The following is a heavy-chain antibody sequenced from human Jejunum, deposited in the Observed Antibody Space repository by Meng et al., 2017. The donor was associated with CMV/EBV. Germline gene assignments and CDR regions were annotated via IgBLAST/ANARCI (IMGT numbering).Heavy chain of an antibody. V-gene: IGHV4-39*07. CDR1: GRSISSSYY. J-gene: IGHJ4*02. CDR3: ARADKVRFDY. Sequence: QLQPGKSVPGLGTPSETLSLTCTYSGRSISSSYYWSWIPQSPVKGLEWIGSIYYSGNTDYNPSLKSRVAISLDTSKSQFSLNLGSVTAADTAVYYCARADKVRFDYWGQGTLVTVSS. CDR2: IYYSGNT.